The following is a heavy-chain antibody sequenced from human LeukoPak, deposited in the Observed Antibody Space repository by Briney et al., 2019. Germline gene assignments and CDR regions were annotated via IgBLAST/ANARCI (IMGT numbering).Heavy chain of an antibody. Sequence: GGSLRLSCAASGFTFSSYSMNWVRQAPGKGLEWVSSISSASTYIYYADSVKGRFTISRDNAKNSLYLQMNSLRAEDTAVYYCARDLYYCSGGSCYSGEDWFDPWGQGTLVTVSS. J-gene: IGHJ5*02. V-gene: IGHV3-21*01. CDR2: ISSASTYI. D-gene: IGHD2-15*01. CDR1: GFTFSSYS. CDR3: ARDLYYCSGGSCYSGEDWFDP.